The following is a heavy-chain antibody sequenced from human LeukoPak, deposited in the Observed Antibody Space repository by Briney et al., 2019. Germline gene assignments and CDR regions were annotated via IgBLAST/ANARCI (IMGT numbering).Heavy chain of an antibody. Sequence: GESLKISCKGSGFSFNYWIGWVRQMPGKGLEWRRIIYPGDSNTRYSPSFQGQVTISVDKSTSTAYLQWSSLKATDTAMYYCARPSQVIHDAFDIWGQGTMVTVSS. CDR3: ARPSQVIHDAFDI. J-gene: IGHJ3*02. V-gene: IGHV5-51*01. CDR1: GFSFNYW. CDR2: IYPGDSNT. D-gene: IGHD2-21*01.